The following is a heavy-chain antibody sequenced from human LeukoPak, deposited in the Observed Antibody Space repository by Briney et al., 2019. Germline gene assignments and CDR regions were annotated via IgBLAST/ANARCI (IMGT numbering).Heavy chain of an antibody. CDR1: GYTFTSYG. CDR3: ARDGDYTDYYYGMDV. Sequence: ASVKVSCTASGYTFTSYGISWVRQAPGQGLEWMGWISAYNGNTNYAQKLQGRVTMTTDTSTSTAYMELRSLRSDDTAVYYCARDGDYTDYYYGMDVWGQGTTVTVSS. J-gene: IGHJ6*02. CDR2: ISAYNGNT. V-gene: IGHV1-18*01. D-gene: IGHD4-17*01.